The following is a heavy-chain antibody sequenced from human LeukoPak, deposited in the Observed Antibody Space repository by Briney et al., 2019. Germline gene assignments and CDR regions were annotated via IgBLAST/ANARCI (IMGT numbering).Heavy chain of an antibody. Sequence: GSLRLSCAASGFTFSSYAMSWVRQAPGKGLEWVSAISGSGGSTYYADSVKGRFTISRDNSKNTLYLQMNSLRAEDTAVYYCAKMNARYCSGGSCYFSYFDYWGQGTLVTVSS. CDR1: GFTFSSYA. D-gene: IGHD2-15*01. CDR2: ISGSGGST. V-gene: IGHV3-23*01. CDR3: AKMNARYCSGGSCYFSYFDY. J-gene: IGHJ4*02.